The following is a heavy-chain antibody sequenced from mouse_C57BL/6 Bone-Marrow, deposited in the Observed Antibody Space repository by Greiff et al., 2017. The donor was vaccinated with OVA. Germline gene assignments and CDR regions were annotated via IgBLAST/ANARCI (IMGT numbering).Heavy chain of an antibody. Sequence: EVMLVESGGGLVQPKGSLKLSCAASGFSFNTYAMNWVRQAPGKGLEWVARISSKSNNYATYYAVSVKDRFTISRDDSESMLYLQMNNLKTEDTAVYYCVRGGNPFAYWGQGTLVTVSA. V-gene: IGHV10-1*01. CDR3: VRGGNPFAY. D-gene: IGHD2-1*01. CDR1: GFSFNTYA. CDR2: ISSKSNNYAT. J-gene: IGHJ3*01.